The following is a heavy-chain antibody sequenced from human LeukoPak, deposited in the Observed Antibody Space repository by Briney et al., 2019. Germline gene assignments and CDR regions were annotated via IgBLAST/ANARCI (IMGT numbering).Heavy chain of an antibody. Sequence: KSSETLSLTCTVSGGSVSSGSYYWSWIRQPPGKGLEWIGNIYYSRSTNYNPSLKSRVTISVDTSKNQFSLKLSSVTAADAAVYYCAKDGGSHLFDYWGQGALVTVSS. CDR2: IYYSRST. CDR1: GGSVSSGSYY. J-gene: IGHJ4*02. V-gene: IGHV4-61*01. CDR3: AKDGGSHLFDY. D-gene: IGHD1-26*01.